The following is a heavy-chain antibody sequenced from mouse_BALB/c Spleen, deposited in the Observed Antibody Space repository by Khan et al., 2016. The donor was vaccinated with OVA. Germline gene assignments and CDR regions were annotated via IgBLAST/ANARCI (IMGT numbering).Heavy chain of an antibody. CDR1: GYTFTSYW. J-gene: IGHJ2*01. D-gene: IGHD1-1*01. CDR2: TNPTNGRT. CDR3: ARIKKIVATYFDY. V-gene: IGHV1S81*02. Sequence: QVQLQQSGAELVKAGASVKMSCKASGYTFTSYWMHWVKQRLGQGLEWFAETNPTNGRTYYNEKFKSKATLTVDTSSSTAYLLLIGPTFEDSAVYYCARIKKIVATYFDYWGQGTTLTVSS.